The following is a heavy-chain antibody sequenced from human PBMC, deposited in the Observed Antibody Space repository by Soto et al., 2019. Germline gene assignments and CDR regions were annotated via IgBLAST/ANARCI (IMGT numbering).Heavy chain of an antibody. CDR1: GYTFTGYY. V-gene: IGHV1-2*02. CDR3: ARGPYSSGCFDY. D-gene: IGHD6-19*01. Sequence: ASVKVSCKASGYTFTGYYMHWLRQAPGQGLEWMGWINPNSGGTNYAQRFQGRVTMTRDTSISTAYMELSRLRSADTAVYYCARGPYSSGCFDYWGQGTLVTISS. CDR2: INPNSGGT. J-gene: IGHJ4*02.